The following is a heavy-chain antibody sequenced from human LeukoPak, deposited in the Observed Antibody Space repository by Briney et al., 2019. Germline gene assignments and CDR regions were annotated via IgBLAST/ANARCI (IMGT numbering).Heavy chain of an antibody. J-gene: IGHJ4*02. V-gene: IGHV4-34*01. CDR2: INHSGST. D-gene: IGHD3-16*02. CDR1: GGSFSGYY. CDR3: ARQKTYYDYVWGSYRSIYFDY. Sequence: SETLSLTCAVYGGSFSGYYWSWIRQPPGKGLEWIGEINHSGSTNYNPSLKSRVTISVDTSKNQFSLKLSSVTAADTAVYYCARQKTYYDYVWGSYRSIYFDYWGQGTLVTVSS.